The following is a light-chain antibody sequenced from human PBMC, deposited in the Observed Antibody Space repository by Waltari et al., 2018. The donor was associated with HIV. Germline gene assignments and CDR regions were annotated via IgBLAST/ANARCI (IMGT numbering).Light chain of an antibody. CDR3: NSETSAGTYV. CDR1: SSDIGNHKY. CDR2: EVS. J-gene: IGLJ1*01. Sequence: QSALTQPASVPASPGQSITISCVRTSSDIGNHKYVSWFRHHPGKAPKLIIYEVSNRPSGVSDRFSGSKSGNTASLTISGLQVEDEAEYYCNSETSAGTYVFGTGTKVTVL. V-gene: IGLV2-14*01.